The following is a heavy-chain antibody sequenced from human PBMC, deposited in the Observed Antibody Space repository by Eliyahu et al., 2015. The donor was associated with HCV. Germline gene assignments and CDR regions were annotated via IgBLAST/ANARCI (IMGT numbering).Heavy chain of an antibody. V-gene: IGHV2-70*15. CDR1: GFSLXTSGMC. CDR2: VDWDDDK. CDR3: ARMSKSHYYGVDV. J-gene: IGHJ6*02. Sequence: QVTLRESGPALVKPTQTLTLTXXFXGFSLXTSGMCVTWIRQPPGKALEWLARVDWDDDKYYSTSLKTRLSISKDTSKNQVVLAMTNMDPVDTATYYCARMSKSHYYGVDVWGQGTTITVS.